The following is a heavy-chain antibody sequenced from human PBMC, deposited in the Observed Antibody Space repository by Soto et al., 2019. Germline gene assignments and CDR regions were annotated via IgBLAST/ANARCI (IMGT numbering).Heavy chain of an antibody. CDR2: IWYDGSNK. V-gene: IGHV3-33*01. CDR3: ARDYGPGSYYYFDY. CDR1: GFTFSSYG. Sequence: QVQLVASGGGVVQPGRSLRLSCAASGFTFSSYGMHWVRQAPGKGLEWVAVIWYDGSNKYYADSVKGRFTISRDNSKNTLYLQMNSLRAEDTAVYYCARDYGPGSYYYFDYWGQGNLVTVSS. J-gene: IGHJ4*02. D-gene: IGHD3-10*01.